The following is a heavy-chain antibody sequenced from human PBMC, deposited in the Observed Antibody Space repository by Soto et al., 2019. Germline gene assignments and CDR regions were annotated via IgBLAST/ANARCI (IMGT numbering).Heavy chain of an antibody. J-gene: IGHJ4*02. CDR2: IIGDGSDI. CDR3: AAHRRGWQEDY. V-gene: IGHV3-74*01. D-gene: IGHD6-19*01. Sequence: EVQVVESGGGLVQPGGSLRLSCEVSGLTFSNYWMHWVRQAPGKGLVWVSRIIGDGSDIRYADSVRGRFTVSRDNAKNTVDLQMNSLRVEDTAVYYCAAHRRGWQEDYWGQGTLVTVCS. CDR1: GLTFSNYW.